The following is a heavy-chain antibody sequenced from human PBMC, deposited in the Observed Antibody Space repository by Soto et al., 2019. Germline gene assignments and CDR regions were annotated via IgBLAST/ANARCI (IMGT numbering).Heavy chain of an antibody. CDR1: GFTFSSYA. D-gene: IGHD3-22*01. V-gene: IGHV3-23*01. Sequence: PGGSLRLSCAASGFTFSSYAMSWVRQAPGKGLERVSAISGSGGSTYYADSVKGRFTISRDNSKNTLYLQMNSLRAEDTAVYYCAKDPRSSYDSSGYTIDYWGQGTLVTVSS. CDR3: AKDPRSSYDSSGYTIDY. J-gene: IGHJ4*02. CDR2: ISGSGGST.